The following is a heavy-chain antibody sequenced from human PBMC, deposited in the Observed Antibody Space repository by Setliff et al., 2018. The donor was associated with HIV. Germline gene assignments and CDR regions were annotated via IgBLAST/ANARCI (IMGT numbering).Heavy chain of an antibody. CDR3: AKDRTSYGDYVLGPSFDL. V-gene: IGHV1-69*13. Sequence: GASVKVSCKASGGTFSSYAISWVRQAPGQGLEWMGGIIPIFGTANYAQKFQGRVTITADESTSTAYMELSSLRAEDTAVYYCAKDRTSYGDYVLGPSFDLWGRGTLVTVSS. D-gene: IGHD4-17*01. J-gene: IGHJ2*01. CDR2: IIPIFGTA. CDR1: GGTFSSYA.